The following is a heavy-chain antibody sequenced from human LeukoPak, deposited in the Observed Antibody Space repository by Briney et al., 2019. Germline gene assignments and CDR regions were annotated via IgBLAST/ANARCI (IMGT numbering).Heavy chain of an antibody. V-gene: IGHV3-9*01. J-gene: IGHJ4*02. CDR2: ISWNSGSI. D-gene: IGHD1-26*01. CDR1: GFTFDDYA. Sequence: GRSLRLSCAASGFTFDDYAMHWVRQAPGKGLEWVSGISWNSGSIGYADSVKGRFTISRDNAKNSLYLQMNSLRAEDTALYYCAQVGAPFDYWGQGTLVTVSS. CDR3: AQVGAPFDY.